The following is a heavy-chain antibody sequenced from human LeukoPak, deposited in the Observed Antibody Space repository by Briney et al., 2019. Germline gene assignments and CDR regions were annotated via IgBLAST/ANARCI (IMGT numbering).Heavy chain of an antibody. V-gene: IGHV4-59*01. CDR2: IYYSGNT. D-gene: IGHD6-6*01. Sequence: SETLSLTCTVSGASINSYYWNWIRQPPGKGLEWIGYIYYSGNTKYNPSLKSRVTMSVDTSNNQVSLKLSSVTAADTAVYYCAKIGAEYSTTSPFDYWGQGTLVIVSS. CDR3: AKIGAEYSTTSPFDY. J-gene: IGHJ4*02. CDR1: GASINSYY.